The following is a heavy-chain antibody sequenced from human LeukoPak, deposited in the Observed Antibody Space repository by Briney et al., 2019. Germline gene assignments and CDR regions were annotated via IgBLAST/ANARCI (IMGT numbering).Heavy chain of an antibody. CDR1: GFTFSDYY. CDR3: VGWGISGITNH. V-gene: IGHV3-11*04. Sequence: PGGSLRLSCAASGFTFSDYYMSWIRQAPGKGLEWVSYISSSGSTIYYADSVKGRFTTSRDKNSLFLQMNSVRAEDTAVYYCVGWGISGITNHWGQGTLVTVSS. D-gene: IGHD1-7*01. J-gene: IGHJ4*02. CDR2: ISSSGSTI.